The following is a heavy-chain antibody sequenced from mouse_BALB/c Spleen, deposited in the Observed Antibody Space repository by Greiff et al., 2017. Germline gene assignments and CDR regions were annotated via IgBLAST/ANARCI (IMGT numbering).Heavy chain of an antibody. J-gene: IGHJ2*01. D-gene: IGHD1-1*01. CDR3: ARERGITTVVADYFDY. Sequence: EVKLVESGGGLVQPGGSLKLSCAASGFTFSSYGMSWVRQTPDKRLELVATINSNGGSTYYPDSVKGRFTISRDNAKNTLYLQMSSLKSEDTAMYYCARERGITTVVADYFDYWGQGTTLTVSS. CDR1: GFTFSSYG. V-gene: IGHV5-6-3*01. CDR2: INSNGGST.